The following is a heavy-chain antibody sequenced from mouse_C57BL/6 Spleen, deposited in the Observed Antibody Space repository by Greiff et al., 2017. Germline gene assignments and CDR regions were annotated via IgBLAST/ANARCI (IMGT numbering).Heavy chain of an antibody. V-gene: IGHV5-4*03. CDR2: ISDGGSYT. CDR1: GFTFSSYA. J-gene: IGHJ1*03. Sequence: EVMLVESGGGLVKPGGSLKLSCAASGFTFSSYAMSWVRQTPEKRLEWVATISDGGSYTYYPDNVKGRFTISRDNAKNNLYLQMSHLKSEDTAMYYCARHGSSYWYFDVWGTGTTVTVSS. D-gene: IGHD1-1*01. CDR3: ARHGSSYWYFDV.